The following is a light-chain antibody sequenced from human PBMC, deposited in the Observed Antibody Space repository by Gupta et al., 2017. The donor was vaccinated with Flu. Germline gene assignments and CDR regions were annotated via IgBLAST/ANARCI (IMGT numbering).Light chain of an antibody. Sequence: DIVLPKSPGTLSLSPGERATLSCRASQSVSSSYLAGYKPKHGQAPRLLSDGESSRATGIPDRGSGSGSGTDFTITSSRLEPEDVAVYYGQKYGSPGLTFGPGTKVDIK. CDR2: GES. J-gene: IGKJ3*01. V-gene: IGKV3-20*01. CDR3: QKYGSPGLT. CDR1: QSVSSSY.